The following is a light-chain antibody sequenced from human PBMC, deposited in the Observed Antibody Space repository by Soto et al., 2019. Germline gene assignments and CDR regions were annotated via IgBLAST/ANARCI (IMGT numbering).Light chain of an antibody. Sequence: QSALTQPASVSGSPGQSITISCTRSSTDFENYNLVSWYQHCPDKAPKLIIYEGTKRPSEISDRFSGSESDTTASLTISALQAEDEADYFCNSYTSSTSLPYVFGTGTKLTVL. V-gene: IGLV2-14*02. CDR1: STDFENYNL. J-gene: IGLJ1*01. CDR3: NSYTSSTSLPYV. CDR2: EGT.